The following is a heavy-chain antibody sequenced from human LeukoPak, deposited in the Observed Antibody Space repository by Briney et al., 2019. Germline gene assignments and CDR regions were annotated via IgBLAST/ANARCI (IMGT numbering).Heavy chain of an antibody. J-gene: IGHJ4*02. Sequence: GASVKVSCKASGYTFTSYYMHWVRQAPGQGLEWMGMINPSGGSTNYAQKFQGRVTMTRDTSTSTVYMELSSLRSEDTAVYYCARDLSGDSGYSYGYLFDYWGQGTLVTVSS. CDR1: GYTFTSYY. D-gene: IGHD5-18*01. CDR3: ARDLSGDSGYSYGYLFDY. CDR2: INPSGGST. V-gene: IGHV1-46*01.